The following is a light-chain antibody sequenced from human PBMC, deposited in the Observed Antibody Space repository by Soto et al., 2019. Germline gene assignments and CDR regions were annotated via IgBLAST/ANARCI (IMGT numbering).Light chain of an antibody. CDR3: QQRSNWPPT. Sequence: EIVLTQSPATLSLSPGERATLSCRASQSVSSSLAWYQQKPGQAPRLLMYDASNRATGIQARLSGSGSGTDFTLTISSLEPEEFALYYCQQRSNWPPTFGQGTKVEIK. CDR2: DAS. J-gene: IGKJ1*01. CDR1: QSVSSS. V-gene: IGKV3-11*01.